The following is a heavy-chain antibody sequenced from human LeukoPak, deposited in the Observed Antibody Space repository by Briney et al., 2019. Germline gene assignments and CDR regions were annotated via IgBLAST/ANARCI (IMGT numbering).Heavy chain of an antibody. D-gene: IGHD3-16*01. J-gene: IGHJ5*02. CDR2: MNPNSGNT. CDR1: GYTFTSYD. CDR3: ARCLGDERDNWFDP. Sequence: ATVKVSCKASGYTFTSYDINWVRQATGQGLEWMGWMNPNSGNTGYAQKFQGRVTMTRNTSISTAYMELRSLRSDDTAVYYCARCLGDERDNWFDPWGQGTLVTVSS. V-gene: IGHV1-8*01.